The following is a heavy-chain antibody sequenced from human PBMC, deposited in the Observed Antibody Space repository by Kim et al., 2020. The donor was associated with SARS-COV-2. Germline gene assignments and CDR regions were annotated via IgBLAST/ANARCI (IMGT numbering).Heavy chain of an antibody. D-gene: IGHD1-26*01. Sequence: YTPSLKSRVTISVDTSKNQFSLKLSSVTAADTAVYYCAKSGSYYESAFDIWGQGTMVTVSS. J-gene: IGHJ3*02. CDR3: AKSGSYYESAFDI. V-gene: IGHV4-59*01.